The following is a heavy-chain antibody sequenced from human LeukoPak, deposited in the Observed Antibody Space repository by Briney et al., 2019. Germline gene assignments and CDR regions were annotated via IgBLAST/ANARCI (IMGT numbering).Heavy chain of an antibody. V-gene: IGHV3-74*01. D-gene: IGHD3-3*01. J-gene: IGHJ4*02. CDR2: IASDGSST. CDR1: GFTFSSYW. CDR3: ARDQHYDFWSGYYGDFDY. Sequence: PGGSLRLPCAASGFTFSSYWMNWVRQAPGKGLVWVSRIASDGSSTTYADSVKGRFSISRDNAKNTLYLQMNSLRAEDTAVYYCARDQHYDFWSGYYGDFDYWGQGTLVTVSS.